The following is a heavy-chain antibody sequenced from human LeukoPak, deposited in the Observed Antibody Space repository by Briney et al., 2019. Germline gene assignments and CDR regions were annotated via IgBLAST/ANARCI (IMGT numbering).Heavy chain of an antibody. CDR3: AREGRGGSGSYLGKFDYYYYYMDV. J-gene: IGHJ6*03. CDR2: INTNTGNP. D-gene: IGHD1-26*01. Sequence: ASVKVSCKASGYTFTSYAMNWVRQAPGQGLEWMGWINTNTGNPTYAQGFTGRFVFSLDTSVSTAYLQISSLKAEDTAVYYCAREGRGGSGSYLGKFDYYYYYMDVWGKGTTVTVSS. CDR1: GYTFTSYA. V-gene: IGHV7-4-1*02.